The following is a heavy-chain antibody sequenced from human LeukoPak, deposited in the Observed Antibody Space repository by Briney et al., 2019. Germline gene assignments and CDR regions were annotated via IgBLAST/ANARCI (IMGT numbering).Heavy chain of an antibody. Sequence: PGGSLRLSCAASGFTFSSYWMSWVRQAPGKGLEWIGEINHSGSTNYNPSLKSRVTISVDTSKNQFSLKLSSVTAADTAVYYCARSGPGRIDAFDIWGQGTMVTVSS. D-gene: IGHD3-10*01. V-gene: IGHV4-34*01. CDR2: INHSGST. CDR1: GFTFSSYW. J-gene: IGHJ3*02. CDR3: ARSGPGRIDAFDI.